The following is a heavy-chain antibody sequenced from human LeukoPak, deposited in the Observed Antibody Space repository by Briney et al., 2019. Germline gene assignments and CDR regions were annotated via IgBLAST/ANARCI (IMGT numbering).Heavy chain of an antibody. CDR3: PPSYSSSSFDY. Sequence: GGSLRLSCAASGFTFSSYGMSWVRQAPGKGLEWVSSISSSSSYIYYADSVKGRFTISRDNAKNSLYLQMNSLRAEDTAVYYCPPSYSSSSFDYWGQGTLVTVSS. D-gene: IGHD6-6*01. CDR2: ISSSSSYI. V-gene: IGHV3-21*01. J-gene: IGHJ4*02. CDR1: GFTFSSYG.